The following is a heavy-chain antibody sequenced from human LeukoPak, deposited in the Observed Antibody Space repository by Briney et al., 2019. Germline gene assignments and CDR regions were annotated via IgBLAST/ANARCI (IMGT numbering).Heavy chain of an antibody. CDR1: GESVSSDSAA. Sequence: SQTLSLTCAISGESVSSDSAAWNWIRQSPSRGLEWLGRTYYRSKWDNDYAVSVKSRVIINSDTSENQFSLHLNSVTPEDTAVYYCTREVVVATLYYYYGMDVWGQGTTVTVSS. CDR2: TYYRSKWDN. CDR3: TREVVVATLYYYYGMDV. V-gene: IGHV6-1*01. D-gene: IGHD2-15*01. J-gene: IGHJ6*02.